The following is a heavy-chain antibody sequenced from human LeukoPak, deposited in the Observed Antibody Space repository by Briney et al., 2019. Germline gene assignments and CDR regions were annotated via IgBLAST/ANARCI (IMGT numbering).Heavy chain of an antibody. J-gene: IGHJ4*02. CDR3: AKGRCSGGSCYGRGFDY. Sequence: PGGSLRLSCAASGLTFNSYAMSWVRQAPGKGLEWVSAISGSGGSTYYAESVKGRFTISRDNSKNTLYLQMNSLRAEDTAVYYCAKGRCSGGSCYGRGFDYWGQGTLVTVSS. CDR2: ISGSGGST. CDR1: GLTFNSYA. D-gene: IGHD2-15*01. V-gene: IGHV3-23*01.